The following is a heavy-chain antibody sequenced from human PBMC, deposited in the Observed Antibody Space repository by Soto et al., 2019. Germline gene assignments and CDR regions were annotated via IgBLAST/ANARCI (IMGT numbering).Heavy chain of an antibody. J-gene: IGHJ4*02. Sequence: KPGGSLRLSCAASGFTFSNAWMSWVRQAPGKGLEWVGRIKSKTDGGTTDYAAPVKGRFTISRDDSKNTLYLQMNSLKTEDTAVYYCTTDRLIAAMTAARSLVTPTVDYWGQGTLVTVSS. D-gene: IGHD6-13*01. V-gene: IGHV3-15*01. CDR2: IKSKTDGGTT. CDR1: GFTFSNAW. CDR3: TTDRLIAAMTAARSLVTPTVDY.